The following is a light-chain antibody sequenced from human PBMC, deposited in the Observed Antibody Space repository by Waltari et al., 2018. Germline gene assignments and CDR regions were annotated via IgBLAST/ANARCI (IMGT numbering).Light chain of an antibody. Sequence: QSVLTQPPSESGTPGQRVTISCSGSSSNIGNNVVNWYQQVPGTTPKLLIYRNEQRPSGVPALISGSKSGTSASLAISGLQSEDEAHYYCAAWDDSLNGRWVFGGGTKLTVL. V-gene: IGLV1-44*01. CDR2: RNE. CDR1: SSNIGNNV. J-gene: IGLJ2*01. CDR3: AAWDDSLNGRWV.